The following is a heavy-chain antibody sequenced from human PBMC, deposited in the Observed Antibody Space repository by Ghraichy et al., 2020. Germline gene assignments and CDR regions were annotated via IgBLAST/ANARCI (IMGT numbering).Heavy chain of an antibody. D-gene: IGHD3-22*01. CDR2: IFISGST. Sequence: SETLSLTCTVSGGSLNSYYWAWIRQPAGKKLEWIGRIFISGSTSYNPSLKSRVSMSVDTSKNQFSLKLDSVTAADTAIYYCARVKRADGTGSYFYFDYWGQRTPVTVSS. CDR3: ARVKRADGTGSYFYFDY. CDR1: GGSLNSYY. J-gene: IGHJ4*02. V-gene: IGHV4-4*07.